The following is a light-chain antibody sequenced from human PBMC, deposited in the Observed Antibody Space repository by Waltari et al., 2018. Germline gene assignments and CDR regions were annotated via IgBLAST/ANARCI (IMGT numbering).Light chain of an antibody. CDR3: CSYAGRGTYV. CDR2: EVF. J-gene: IGLJ1*01. Sequence: QSALTQPASVSGTHGQSITISCSGTTSDVGSYDLVPWYQQHPGEAPKLLICEVFKRPPDTSSRFSGAKSGSTASLTISGLQPEDEADYYCCSYAGRGTYVFGSGTKVTVL. V-gene: IGLV2-23*02. CDR1: TSDVGSYDL.